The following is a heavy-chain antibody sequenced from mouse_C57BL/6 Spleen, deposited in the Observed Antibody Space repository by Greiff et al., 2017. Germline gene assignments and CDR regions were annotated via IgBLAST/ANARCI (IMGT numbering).Heavy chain of an antibody. J-gene: IGHJ4*01. CDR3: TTGYGAMDY. CDR1: GFNIKDDY. Sequence: VQLQQSGAELVRPGASVKLSCTASGFNIKDDYMHWVKQRPEQGLEWIGWIDPENGDTEYASKFQGKATITADTSSNTAYLQLSSPTSEDTAVYYCTTGYGAMDYWGQGTSVTVSS. D-gene: IGHD1-1*02. V-gene: IGHV14-4*01. CDR2: IDPENGDT.